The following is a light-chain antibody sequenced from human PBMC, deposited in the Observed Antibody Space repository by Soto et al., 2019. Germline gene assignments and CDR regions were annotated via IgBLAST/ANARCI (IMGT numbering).Light chain of an antibody. J-gene: IGLJ3*02. CDR1: SSDIGTYNF. CDR2: EVS. CDR3: SSCTNSDTIWV. V-gene: IGLV2-14*01. Sequence: QSALTQPASVSGSPGQSITISCTGTSSDIGTYNFVSWYQHHPGKAPKLLIYEVSNRPSGASHRFSGSKSGNTASLTISGLQAEDEGDYYCSSCTNSDTIWVFGGGTKLTVL.